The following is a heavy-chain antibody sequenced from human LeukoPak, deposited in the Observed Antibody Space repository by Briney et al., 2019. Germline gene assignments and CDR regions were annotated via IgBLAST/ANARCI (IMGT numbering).Heavy chain of an antibody. CDR2: ISGSGGST. J-gene: IGHJ4*02. D-gene: IGHD3-22*01. Sequence: PGGSLRLSCAASGFTFSSYAMSWVRQAPGKGLEWVSAISGSGGSTYYADSVKGRFTISRDNSKNTLYLQMNSLRAEDTAVYYCANEGGKGYYYDSSGYYYWGQGTLVTVSS. V-gene: IGHV3-23*01. CDR3: ANEGGKGYYYDSSGYYY. CDR1: GFTFSSYA.